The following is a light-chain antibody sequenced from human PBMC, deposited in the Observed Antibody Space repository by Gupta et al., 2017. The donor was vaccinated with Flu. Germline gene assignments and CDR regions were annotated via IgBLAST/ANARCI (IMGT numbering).Light chain of an antibody. CDR3: QQRSNWLS. V-gene: IGKV3-11*01. Sequence: SPATLSWSPGESATLSCRASQSVRTYLAWYQQKPGQAPRLLVYDASKRATGIPARFSGSGSGTDFTLSISSLEPEDFAVYYCQQRSNWLSFGGGTKVEIK. J-gene: IGKJ4*01. CDR1: QSVRTY. CDR2: DAS.